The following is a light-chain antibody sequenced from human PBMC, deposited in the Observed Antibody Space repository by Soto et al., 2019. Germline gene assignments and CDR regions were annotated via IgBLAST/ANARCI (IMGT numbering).Light chain of an antibody. V-gene: IGKV2-28*01. CDR3: MQALQTPFT. J-gene: IGKJ3*01. CDR2: LGS. CDR1: QALLHRNGYNY. Sequence: DIVMTQSPLSLPVTPGEPASISCRSSQALLHRNGYNYLDWYLQKPGQSPQLLIYLGSNRASGVPDRFSGSGSGTDFTLKISRVEAEDVGVYYCMQALQTPFTFGPGTKVDIE.